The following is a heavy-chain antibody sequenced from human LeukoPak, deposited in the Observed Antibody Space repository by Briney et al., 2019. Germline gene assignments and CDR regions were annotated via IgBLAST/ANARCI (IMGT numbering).Heavy chain of an antibody. CDR3: ARVVDYDTSGYQTKNWFDP. CDR2: IYVGDSDT. Sequence: GESLKISCKGSGYSFTNYWIAWVRQMPGKGLEWMGIIYVGDSDTRYRPSFQGQVTISVDKSINTAYLQWSSLKASDTAMYYCARVVDYDTSGYQTKNWFDPWGQGTLVTVSS. V-gene: IGHV5-51*01. CDR1: GYSFTNYW. J-gene: IGHJ5*02. D-gene: IGHD3-22*01.